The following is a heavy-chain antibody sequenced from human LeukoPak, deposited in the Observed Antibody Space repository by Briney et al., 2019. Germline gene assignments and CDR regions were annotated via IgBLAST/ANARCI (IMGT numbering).Heavy chain of an antibody. CDR3: TSLSNTDKDDY. CDR1: GFTFSTYS. V-gene: IGHV3-48*01. D-gene: IGHD1/OR15-1a*01. CDR2: ISSGSGTV. Sequence: HPGGSLRLSCAASGFTFSTYSMNWVRQAPGKGLEWVSYISSGSGTVYYADSVKGRFTISRDNAKNSLYLQMNSLRAEDTAVYYCTSLSNTDKDDYWGQGTLVTVSS. J-gene: IGHJ4*02.